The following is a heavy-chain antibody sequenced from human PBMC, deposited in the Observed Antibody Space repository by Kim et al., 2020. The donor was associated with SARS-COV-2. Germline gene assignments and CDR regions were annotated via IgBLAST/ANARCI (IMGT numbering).Heavy chain of an antibody. J-gene: IGHJ5*02. CDR1: GGSISSGGYY. Sequence: SETLSLTCTVSGGSISSGGYYWSWIRQHPGKGLEWIGYIYYSGSTYYNPSLKSRVTISVDTSKNQFSLKLSSVTAADTAVYYCARGPARSPMVRGVIHGDWFDPWGQGTLVTVSS. CDR3: ARGPARSPMVRGVIHGDWFDP. CDR2: IYYSGST. D-gene: IGHD3-10*01. V-gene: IGHV4-31*03.